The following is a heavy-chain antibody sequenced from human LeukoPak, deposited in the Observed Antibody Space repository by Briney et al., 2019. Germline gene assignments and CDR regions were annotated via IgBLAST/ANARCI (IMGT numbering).Heavy chain of an antibody. V-gene: IGHV1-18*01. Sequence: ASVKVSCKASGYTFTSYGISWVRQAPGQGLEWMGWICAYNGNTNYAQKLQGRVTMTTDTSTSTAYMELRSLRSDDTAVYYCSRSDSSGPFDAFDIWGQGTMVTVSS. CDR3: SRSDSSGPFDAFDI. D-gene: IGHD3-22*01. J-gene: IGHJ3*02. CDR2: ICAYNGNT. CDR1: GYTFTSYG.